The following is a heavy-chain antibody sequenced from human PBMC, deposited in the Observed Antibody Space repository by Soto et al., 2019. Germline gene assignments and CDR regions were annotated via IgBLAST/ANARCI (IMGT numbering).Heavy chain of an antibody. CDR1: GGSVSVYY. CDR2: IYASGSP. J-gene: IGHJ4*02. Sequence: QVQLQESGPGQVKPSETLSLTCTISGGSVSVYYWSWIRQSTGQGLEWIGYIYASGSPYYNPSLRSRVTISADTSKYQISLKLTSPTAADTAVYYCARGVGSSPPQYWGRGTLVTVSS. CDR3: ARGVGSSPPQY. D-gene: IGHD1-26*01. V-gene: IGHV4-59*02.